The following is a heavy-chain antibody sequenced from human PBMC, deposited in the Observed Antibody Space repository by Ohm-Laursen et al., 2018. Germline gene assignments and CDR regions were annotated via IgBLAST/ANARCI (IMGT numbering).Heavy chain of an antibody. CDR2: INHSGSN. D-gene: IGHD2-15*01. J-gene: IGHJ4*02. CDR3: ARTPADY. Sequence: GTLSLTCAVYGGSFSGYYWSWIRQPPGKGLEWIGEINHSGSNNYNPSLKSEVTISVDTSKNQFSLKLSSVTAADTAVYYCARTPADYWGQGTLVTVSS. V-gene: IGHV4-34*01. CDR1: GGSFSGYY.